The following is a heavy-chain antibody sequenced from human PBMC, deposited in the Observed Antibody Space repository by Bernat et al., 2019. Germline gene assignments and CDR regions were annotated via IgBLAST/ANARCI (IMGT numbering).Heavy chain of an antibody. CDR3: ATDKELVAIYCYYYLTV. CDR2: IWNDGSNK. V-gene: IGHV3-33*01. D-gene: IGHD1-7*01. J-gene: IGHJ6*03. Sequence: QVQLVESGGGVVQPGRSLRLSCAASGFTFSSYGMHWVRQAPGKGLEWVAVIWNDGSNKYYADSVKGRFTISRDKSKNTLYLQMNSLRAEDTAVYYCATDKELVAIYCYYYLTVGGRETTVTVSS. CDR1: GFTFSSYG.